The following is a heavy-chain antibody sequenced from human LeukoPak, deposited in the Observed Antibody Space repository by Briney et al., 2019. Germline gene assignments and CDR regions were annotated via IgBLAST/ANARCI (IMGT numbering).Heavy chain of an antibody. Sequence: SETLSLTCTVSGGSISSYYWSWIRHPPGQGLEWIGTIYYSGNTNYNPSLKSRVTISVDTTKNQFSLNLTSVTAADTAVYYCARDRDAFDPWGQGTLVTVSS. J-gene: IGHJ5*02. V-gene: IGHV4-59*12. CDR1: GGSISSYY. CDR2: IYYSGNT. CDR3: ARDRDAFDP.